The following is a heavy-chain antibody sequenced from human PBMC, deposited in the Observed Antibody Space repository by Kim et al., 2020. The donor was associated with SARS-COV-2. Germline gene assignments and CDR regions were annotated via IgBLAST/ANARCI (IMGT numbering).Heavy chain of an antibody. CDR1: RGSISSYY. V-gene: IGHV4-59*01. Sequence: SETLSLTCTVSRGSISSYYWSWIRQPPGKGLEWIGYIYYSGSTNYNPSLKSRVTISVDTSKNQFSLKLSSVTAADTAVYYCARGSYSSGWQSWYFDYWGQGTLVTVSS. J-gene: IGHJ4*02. CDR2: IYYSGST. D-gene: IGHD6-19*01. CDR3: ARGSYSSGWQSWYFDY.